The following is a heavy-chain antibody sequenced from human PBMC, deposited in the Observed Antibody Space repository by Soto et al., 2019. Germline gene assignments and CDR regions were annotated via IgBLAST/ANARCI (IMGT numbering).Heavy chain of an antibody. CDR3: ARDCSGGSCYQSGTLGAFDI. D-gene: IGHD2-15*01. CDR2: IYSGGST. J-gene: IGHJ3*02. V-gene: IGHV3-53*04. CDR1: GFTVSSNY. Sequence: GGSLRLSCAASGFTVSSNYMSWVRQAPGKGLEWVSVIYSGGSTYYADSVKGRFTTSRHNSKNTLYLQMNSLRAEDTAVYYCARDCSGGSCYQSGTLGAFDIWGQGTMVPVSS.